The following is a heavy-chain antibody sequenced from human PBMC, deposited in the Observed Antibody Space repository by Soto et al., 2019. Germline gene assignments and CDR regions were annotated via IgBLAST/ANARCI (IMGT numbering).Heavy chain of an antibody. Sequence: ASVKVSCKASGGTFSSYAISWVRQAPGQGLDWMGGIIPIFGTANYAQKFQGRVTITADESTSTAYMELSSLRSEDTAVYYCARWEGRGNTIFGVVIPDPSYYYYYYGMDVWGQGTTVTVSS. J-gene: IGHJ6*02. D-gene: IGHD3-3*01. V-gene: IGHV1-69*13. CDR3: ARWEGRGNTIFGVVIPDPSYYYYYYGMDV. CDR1: GGTFSSYA. CDR2: IIPIFGTA.